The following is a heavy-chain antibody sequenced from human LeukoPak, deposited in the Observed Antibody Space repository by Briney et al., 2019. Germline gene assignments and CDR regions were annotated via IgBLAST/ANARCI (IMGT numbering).Heavy chain of an antibody. V-gene: IGHV1-2*02. CDR1: GYTFTGYY. CDR3: ARDPSSFTMVRGVIKDY. CDR2: INPNSGGT. J-gene: IGHJ4*02. Sequence: VASVTVSCKASGYTFTGYYMHWVRQAPGQGLEWMGWINPNSGGTNYAQKLQGRVTMTTDTSTSTAYMELRSLRSDDTAVYYCARDPSSFTMVRGVIKDYWGQGTLVTVSS. D-gene: IGHD3-10*01.